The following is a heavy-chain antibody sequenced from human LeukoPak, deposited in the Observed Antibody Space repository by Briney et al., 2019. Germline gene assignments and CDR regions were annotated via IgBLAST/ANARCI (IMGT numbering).Heavy chain of an antibody. CDR3: ARERRDYYDSSSFDY. CDR1: GGSISSGGYY. V-gene: IGHV4-31*03. J-gene: IGHJ4*02. CDR2: IYYSGST. Sequence: SETLSLTCTVSGGSISSGGYYWSWIRQHPGKGLEWIGYIYYSGSTYYNPSLKSRVTISVDTSKNQFSLKLSSVTAADTAVYYCARERRDYYDSSSFDYWGQGTLVTVSS. D-gene: IGHD3-22*01.